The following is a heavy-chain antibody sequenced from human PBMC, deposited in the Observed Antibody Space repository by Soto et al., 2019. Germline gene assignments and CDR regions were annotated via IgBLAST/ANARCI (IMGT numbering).Heavy chain of an antibody. CDR1: GFTFSSYA. J-gene: IGHJ4*02. Sequence: PGGSLRLSCAASGFTFSSYAMSWVRQAPGKGLEWVSAISGSGGSTYYADSVKGRFTISRDNSKNTLYLQMNSLRAEDTAVYYCAKDRGYSDFWSGYYGYYFDYWGQGTLVTVSS. D-gene: IGHD3-3*01. CDR2: ISGSGGST. V-gene: IGHV3-23*01. CDR3: AKDRGYSDFWSGYYGYYFDY.